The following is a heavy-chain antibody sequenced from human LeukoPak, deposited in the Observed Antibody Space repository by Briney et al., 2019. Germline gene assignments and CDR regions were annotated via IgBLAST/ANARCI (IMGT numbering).Heavy chain of an antibody. D-gene: IGHD3-22*01. CDR2: INPNSGGT. CDR3: ARDQWNQAFYYDSSGYYPDC. Sequence: ASVKVSCKASGYTFTGYYMHWVRQAPGQGLEWMGWINPNSGGTNSAQKFQGRVTMTRDTSISTAYMELSRLRSDDTAMYYCARDQWNQAFYYDSSGYYPDCWGQGTLVTVSS. V-gene: IGHV1-2*02. CDR1: GYTFTGYY. J-gene: IGHJ4*02.